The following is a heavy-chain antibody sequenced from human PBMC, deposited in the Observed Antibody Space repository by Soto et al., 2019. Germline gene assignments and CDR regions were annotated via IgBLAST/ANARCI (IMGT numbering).Heavy chain of an antibody. V-gene: IGHV3-30*18. J-gene: IGHJ4*02. CDR3: GKDRDTYGAAYIFDY. CDR1: GFTFSTYG. Sequence: QVQLVESGGGVVQPGRSLRLSCAASGFTFSTYGMHWVRQAPGKGLEWVAVISYDGKNKYYADSVKGRFTISRDNSKNTLYLQMNKLRAEDTAVYYCGKDRDTYGAAYIFDYWGQGALVTVSS. CDR2: ISYDGKNK. D-gene: IGHD5-18*01.